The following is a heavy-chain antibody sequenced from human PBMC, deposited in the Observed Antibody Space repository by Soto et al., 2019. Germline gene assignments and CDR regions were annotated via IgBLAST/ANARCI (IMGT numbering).Heavy chain of an antibody. CDR1: GGTFSSYA. D-gene: IGHD5-18*01. CDR3: AREDTAMVLWFDP. V-gene: IGHV1-69*06. J-gene: IGHJ5*02. Sequence: GASVKVSCKASGGTFSSYAISWVRQAPGQGLEWMGGIIPIFGTANYAQKFQGRVTITADKSTSTAYMELSSLRSEDTAVYYCAREDTAMVLWFDPWGQGTLVTVSS. CDR2: IIPIFGTA.